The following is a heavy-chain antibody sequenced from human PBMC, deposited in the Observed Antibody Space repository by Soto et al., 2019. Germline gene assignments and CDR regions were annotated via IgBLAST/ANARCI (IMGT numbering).Heavy chain of an antibody. J-gene: IGHJ6*02. V-gene: IGHV4-59*01. CDR2: NYYGGST. D-gene: IGHD3-3*01. CDR3: ARGALRFQSPHGLDV. CDR1: GGFISTYY. Sequence: QVQLQESGPGLVKPSETLSLTCTVSGGFISTYYWNWVRQPPGKGLEWIGYNYYGGSTIYNPSLKSRVTISVDSSKNQFSLNLSSVTAADTAVYYCARGALRFQSPHGLDVWGQGTTVTVSS.